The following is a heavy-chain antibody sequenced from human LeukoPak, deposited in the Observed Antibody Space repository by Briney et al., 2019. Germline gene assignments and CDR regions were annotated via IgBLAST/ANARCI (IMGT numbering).Heavy chain of an antibody. D-gene: IGHD1-26*01. CDR2: IYSSGSA. J-gene: IGHJ4*02. CDR1: GGSISSGSYY. V-gene: IGHV4-61*02. Sequence: SETLSLTCTVSGGSISSGSYYWTWIRQPAGKGLEWIGRIYSSGSANYSPSLKSRVTISVDTSKNQFSLSLSSVTAADTAVYYCARDSGSYQYLDYWGQGALVTVSS. CDR3: ARDSGSYQYLDY.